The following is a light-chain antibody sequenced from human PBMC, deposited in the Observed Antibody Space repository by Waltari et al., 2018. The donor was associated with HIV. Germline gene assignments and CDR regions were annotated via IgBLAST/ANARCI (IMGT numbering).Light chain of an antibody. CDR3: AVWNDSLSGYV. V-gene: IGLV1-47*01. CDR2: RNN. CDR1: SSNIGRNY. Sequence: QSVLTQPPSASGTPGQRVTISCSGSSSNIGRNYVYWYQQLPGSAPKLLIYRNNQRPSGVPDRCSGSKSGTSASLTISGLRSEDEADYYCAVWNDSLSGYVFGTGTKVTVL. J-gene: IGLJ1*01.